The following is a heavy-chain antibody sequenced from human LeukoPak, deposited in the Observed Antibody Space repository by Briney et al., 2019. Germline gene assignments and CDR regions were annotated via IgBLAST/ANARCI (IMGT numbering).Heavy chain of an antibody. J-gene: IGHJ4*02. V-gene: IGHV3-53*01. D-gene: IGHD3-22*01. CDR3: ATGNYYDSSGYPFGFDY. CDR1: GXTVSSNY. Sequence: PGGSLRLSCAASGXTVSSNYMSWVRQAPGKGLEWVWVLYSGGSTYYADSVKGRFTISRDNSKNTLYLQMNSLRAEDTAVYYCATGNYYDSSGYPFGFDYWGQGTLVTVSS. CDR2: LYSGGST.